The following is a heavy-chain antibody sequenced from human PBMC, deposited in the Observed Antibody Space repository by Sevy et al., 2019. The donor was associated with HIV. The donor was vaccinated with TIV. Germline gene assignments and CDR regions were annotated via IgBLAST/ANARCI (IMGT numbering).Heavy chain of an antibody. J-gene: IGHJ6*02. V-gene: IGHV3-49*03. CDR1: GFTFGDYA. CDR2: IRSKAYGGTT. CDR3: TRDKSYDFWSGYLNHYYYYYGMYV. Sequence: GGSLRLSCTASGFTFGDYAMSWFRQAPGKGLEWVGFIRSKAYGGTTEYAASVKGRFTISRDDSKSIAYLQMNSLKTEDTAVYYCTRDKSYDFWSGYLNHYYYYYGMYVWGQGTTVTVSS. D-gene: IGHD3-3*01.